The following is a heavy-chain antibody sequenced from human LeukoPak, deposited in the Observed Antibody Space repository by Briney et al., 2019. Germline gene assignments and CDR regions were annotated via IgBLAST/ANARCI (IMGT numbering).Heavy chain of an antibody. J-gene: IGHJ4*02. Sequence: GGSLRLSCAASGFSFSSYDMSWFRQAPGKGLEWVSYISSSGTTIYYADSVKGRFTISRDNAQNSLYLHMNSLRAEDTAVYYCARDHYYDSTFDYWGQGTLVTVSS. CDR1: GFSFSSYD. V-gene: IGHV3-48*03. D-gene: IGHD3-22*01. CDR2: ISSSGTTI. CDR3: ARDHYYDSTFDY.